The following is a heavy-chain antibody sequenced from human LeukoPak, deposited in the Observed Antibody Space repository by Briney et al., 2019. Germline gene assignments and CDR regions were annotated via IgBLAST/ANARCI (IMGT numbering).Heavy chain of an antibody. D-gene: IGHD2-21*02. V-gene: IGHV7-4-1*02. Sequence: ASVKVSCKASGYTFTSYAMNWVRQAPGQGLEWMGWINTNTGNPTYAQGFTGRFVFSLDTSVSTAYLQISSLKAEDTAVYYCARVVTKGNRCYYYYMDVWGKGTTVTVSS. CDR3: ARVVTKGNRCYYYYMDV. J-gene: IGHJ6*03. CDR2: INTNTGNP. CDR1: GYTFTSYA.